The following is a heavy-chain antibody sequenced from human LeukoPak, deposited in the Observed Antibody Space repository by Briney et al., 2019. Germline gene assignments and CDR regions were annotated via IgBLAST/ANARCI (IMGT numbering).Heavy chain of an antibody. D-gene: IGHD3-22*01. CDR3: AKDISSGYYDD. J-gene: IGHJ4*02. V-gene: IGHV3-23*01. Sequence: GGSLRLSCAASGFTFSSYAMSWVRQASGKGLQWVSAIGASGINTYYADSVKGRFTISRDNSKNALYLQMNSLRAEDTAVYYCAKDISSGYYDDWGQGTLVTVSS. CDR2: IGASGINT. CDR1: GFTFSSYA.